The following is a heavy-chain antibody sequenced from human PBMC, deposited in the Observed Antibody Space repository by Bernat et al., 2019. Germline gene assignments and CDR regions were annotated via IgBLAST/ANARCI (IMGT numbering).Heavy chain of an antibody. Sequence: QVQLVQSGAEVKKPGASVKVSCKTSGYTFTSYDINWVRQATGQGLEWMGWMNPDNGNTGSAQKFQGRVTMIRNTSISTAYMELSGLRSEDAAVYYCARGGTIFGVVINGGKYDYWGQGTLVTVSS. V-gene: IGHV1-8*01. CDR1: GYTFTSYD. CDR3: ARGGTIFGVVINGGKYDY. J-gene: IGHJ4*02. CDR2: MNPDNGNT. D-gene: IGHD3-3*01.